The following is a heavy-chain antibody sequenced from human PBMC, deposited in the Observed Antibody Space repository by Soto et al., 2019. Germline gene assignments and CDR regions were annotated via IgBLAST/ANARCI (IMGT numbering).Heavy chain of an antibody. Sequence: GGSLRVSCAASGFTFDIYWMSWVRQAPGKGLEWVTTIKFDASEKKYVGSVKGRFTISRDTANNSLHLQMNSLRADDTAVYYCTRDASRDSSARGWFDPWGPGTLVTVSS. CDR2: IKFDASEK. V-gene: IGHV3-7*01. J-gene: IGHJ5*02. D-gene: IGHD6-13*01. CDR1: GFTFDIYW. CDR3: TRDASRDSSARGWFDP.